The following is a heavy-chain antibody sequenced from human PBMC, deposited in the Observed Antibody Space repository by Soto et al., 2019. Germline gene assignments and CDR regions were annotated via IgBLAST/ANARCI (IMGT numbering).Heavy chain of an antibody. V-gene: IGHV3-74*01. Sequence: EVQLVESGGGVVQPGGSLRLSCTASGFTFNTHWMHWVRQAPGKGLLWVSRIYFDGITTNYADSVKGRLTVSRDNAKNTVYLHVNTLRDVDTAVYYCARGGAMGVDYWGQGTLVTVSS. CDR2: IYFDGITT. D-gene: IGHD1-26*01. CDR1: GFTFNTHW. CDR3: ARGGAMGVDY. J-gene: IGHJ4*02.